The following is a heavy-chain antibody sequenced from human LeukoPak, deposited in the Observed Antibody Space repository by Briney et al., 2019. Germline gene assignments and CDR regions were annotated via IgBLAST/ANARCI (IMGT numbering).Heavy chain of an antibody. V-gene: IGHV1-69*04. CDR3: ARVGTTYGDYLEYFQH. D-gene: IGHD4-17*01. J-gene: IGHJ1*01. Sequence: ASVKVSCKASGGTFSSYAISWVRQAPGQGLEWMGRIIPILGIANYAQKFQGRVTITADKSTSTAYMELSSLRSEDTAVYYCARVGTTYGDYLEYFQHWGQGTLVTVSS. CDR1: GGTFSSYA. CDR2: IIPILGIA.